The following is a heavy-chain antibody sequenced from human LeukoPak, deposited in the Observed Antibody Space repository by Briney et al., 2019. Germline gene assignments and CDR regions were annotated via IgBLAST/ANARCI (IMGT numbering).Heavy chain of an antibody. Sequence: PSETLSLTCTVSGGSVSSGSYYWSWIRQPPGKGLEWIGYIYYSGSTNYNPSLKSRVTISVDTSKNQFSLKLSSVTAADTAVYYCARVANYDSSGDDAFDIWGQGTMVTVSS. CDR2: IYYSGST. J-gene: IGHJ3*02. CDR1: GGSVSSGSYY. D-gene: IGHD3-22*01. CDR3: ARVANYDSSGDDAFDI. V-gene: IGHV4-61*01.